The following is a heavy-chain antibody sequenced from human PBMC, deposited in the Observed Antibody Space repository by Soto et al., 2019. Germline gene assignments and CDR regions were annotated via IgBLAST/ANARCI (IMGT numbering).Heavy chain of an antibody. CDR2: FYYSGTT. CDR3: ARRHDILTGSDSFDV. Sequence: QVQLQESGPGLVKPSQTLSLTCTLSGGSISSEGYYWTWIRQHPGKGLEWIGDFYYSGTTSYNPSLKSRLTISVDTSNNQFSLRLSSVTAAYTAMYYCARRHDILTGSDSFDVWGRGTMVTVSS. D-gene: IGHD3-9*01. CDR1: GGSISSEGYY. V-gene: IGHV4-31*03. J-gene: IGHJ3*01.